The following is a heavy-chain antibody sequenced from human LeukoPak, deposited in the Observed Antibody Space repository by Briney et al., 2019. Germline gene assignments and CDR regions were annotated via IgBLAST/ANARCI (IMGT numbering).Heavy chain of an antibody. CDR1: GGSISSSY. CDR3: ARGYSTGWYPFHY. CDR2: IYTSGST. Sequence: KPSETLSLTCTVSGGSISSSYWSWIRQPAGKGLEWIGRIYTSGSTDYNPSLKSRVTIPVDKSKNQLSLKLSSVTAADTAVYFCARGYSTGWYPFHYWGQGTLVTVSS. V-gene: IGHV4-4*07. D-gene: IGHD6-19*01. J-gene: IGHJ4*02.